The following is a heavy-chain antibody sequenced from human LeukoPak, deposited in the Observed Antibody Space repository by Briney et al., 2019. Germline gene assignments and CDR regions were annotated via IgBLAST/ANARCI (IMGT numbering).Heavy chain of an antibody. J-gene: IGHJ6*04. V-gene: IGHV3-33*08. CDR2: IWYDGSNK. Sequence: PGGSLRLSCAASGFTLSSYGMHWVRQAPGKGLEWVAVIWYDGSNKYYADSVKGRFTISRDNSKNTLYLQMNSLRAADMAVYYCARDDIVVVPAAHPSPLHYYYGMDVWGKGTTVTVSS. CDR1: GFTLSSYG. CDR3: ARDDIVVVPAAHPSPLHYYYGMDV. D-gene: IGHD2-2*01.